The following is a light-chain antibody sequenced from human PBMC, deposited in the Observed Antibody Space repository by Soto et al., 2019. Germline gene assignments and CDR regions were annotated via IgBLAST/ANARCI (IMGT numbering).Light chain of an antibody. J-gene: IGKJ4*01. CDR2: DAS. CDR3: QHRSSWPSLT. V-gene: IGKV3-11*01. CDR1: QSVSNY. Sequence: EIVLTQSPATLYLSPGERATLSCRASQSVSNYLAWYQQKPGQAPRLLIYDASNRATGIPARYSGSGSGTDFTLTISSLEPEDFAVYYCQHRSSWPSLTCGGGTKVEIK.